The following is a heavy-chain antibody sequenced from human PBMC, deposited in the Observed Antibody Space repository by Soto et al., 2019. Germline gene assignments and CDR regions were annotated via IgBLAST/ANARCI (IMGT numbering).Heavy chain of an antibody. V-gene: IGHV3-30*18. J-gene: IGHJ4*02. CDR3: AKDYDDTGFAH. CDR2: ISNDAKND. Sequence: QVQLVESGGGVVQPGRSLRLSCAASGFTFRTFGMHWVRQAPGMGLEWVASISNDAKNDNYTDSVRGRFTITRDNSRAALYLEMSSLRVEDTARYYCAKDYDDTGFAHWGQGILVTVSA. D-gene: IGHD3-3*01. CDR1: GFTFRTFG.